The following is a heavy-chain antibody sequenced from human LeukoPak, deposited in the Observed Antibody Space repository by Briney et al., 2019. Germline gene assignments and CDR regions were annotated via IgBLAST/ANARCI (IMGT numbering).Heavy chain of an antibody. V-gene: IGHV4-59*01. D-gene: IGHD1-7*01. CDR3: ARGNWNYASFWFDP. Sequence: PSETLSLTCTVSGGSISSYYWSWIRQPPGKGLEGIGYISYSGSTNYNPSLKSRVSISVETSKNQFSLKLSSVTAADTAVYYCARGNWNYASFWFDPWGQGTLVTVSS. CDR1: GGSISSYY. CDR2: ISYSGST. J-gene: IGHJ5*02.